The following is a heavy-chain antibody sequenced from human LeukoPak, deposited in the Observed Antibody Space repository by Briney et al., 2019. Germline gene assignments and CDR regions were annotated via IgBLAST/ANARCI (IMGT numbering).Heavy chain of an antibody. CDR3: ARAPPGEVAFDY. D-gene: IGHD3-10*01. CDR2: INAGNGNT. Sequence: ASVKVSCKASGYTFTSYAMHWVRQAPGQRLEWMGWINAGNGNTKYSQKFQGRVTITRDTSASTAYMELSSLRFEDTAVYYCARAPPGEVAFDYWGQGTLVTVSS. CDR1: GYTFTSYA. V-gene: IGHV1-3*01. J-gene: IGHJ4*02.